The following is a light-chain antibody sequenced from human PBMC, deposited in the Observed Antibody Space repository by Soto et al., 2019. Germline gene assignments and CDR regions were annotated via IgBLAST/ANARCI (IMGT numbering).Light chain of an antibody. V-gene: IGKV3-15*01. CDR3: QQYNNWPRT. CDR1: QSVSSN. CDR2: GAS. Sequence: EIIMMHAAATLNVSPGERATLSCRASQSVSSNLAWYQQKPGQAPRLLIYGASTRATGIPARFSGSGSGTEFTLTISSLQSEDFAVYYCQQYNNWPRTFGQGT. J-gene: IGKJ1*01.